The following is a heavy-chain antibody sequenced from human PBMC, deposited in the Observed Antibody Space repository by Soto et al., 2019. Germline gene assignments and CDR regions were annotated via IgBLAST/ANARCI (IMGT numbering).Heavy chain of an antibody. Sequence: PSQTLSLTCAVSGDSVSSTGAAWNWIRQSPSRGLEWLGRTYYRSKWHNDYAVAVKSRISINPDTSKNQFSLQLESVTPEDTAVYYCTRGVYTILDYYYGMDVWGQGTTVTVSS. D-gene: IGHD3-3*01. J-gene: IGHJ6*02. CDR3: TRGVYTILDYYYGMDV. CDR2: TYYRSKWHN. CDR1: GDSVSSTGAA. V-gene: IGHV6-1*01.